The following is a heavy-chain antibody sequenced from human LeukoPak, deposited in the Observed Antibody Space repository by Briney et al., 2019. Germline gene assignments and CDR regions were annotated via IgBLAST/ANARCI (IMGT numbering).Heavy chain of an antibody. Sequence: GGSLRLSCAASGFTFSDYYMSWIRQAPGKGLEWVSYISSSGSTIYYADSVKGRFTISRDNSKNTLYLQMNSLRAEDTAVYYCAKAEDTADSFDYWGQGTLVTVSS. D-gene: IGHD5-18*01. J-gene: IGHJ4*02. CDR2: ISSSGSTI. CDR3: AKAEDTADSFDY. CDR1: GFTFSDYY. V-gene: IGHV3-11*01.